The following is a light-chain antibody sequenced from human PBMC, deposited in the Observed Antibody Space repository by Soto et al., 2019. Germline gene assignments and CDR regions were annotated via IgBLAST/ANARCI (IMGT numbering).Light chain of an antibody. Sequence: QPVLTQPPSVSGAPGQTVTISCTGSSSNIGAGFDVHWYQQVPGTAPKLVLYSNTARPPGVPDRFSGSRSGSSGSLAITGLQPEDEADYYCDSYTSSRAYVFGIGTKLTVL. CDR3: DSYTSSRAYV. CDR2: SNT. CDR1: SSNIGAGFD. V-gene: IGLV1-40*01. J-gene: IGLJ1*01.